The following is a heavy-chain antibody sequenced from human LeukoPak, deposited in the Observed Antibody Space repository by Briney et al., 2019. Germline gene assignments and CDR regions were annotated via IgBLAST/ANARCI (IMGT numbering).Heavy chain of an antibody. CDR1: GGPIRTYQ. CDR3: AAPDSSGYYYLY. D-gene: IGHD3-22*01. V-gene: IGHV4-59*08. Sequence: PSETLSLTCTVSGGPIRTYQWSWIRQPPGKGLEWIGNIHYSGSANYNPSLKSRVIISVDTSKNQFSLKLSSVTAADTAVYYCAAPDSSGYYYLYWGQGTLVTVSS. J-gene: IGHJ4*02. CDR2: IHYSGSA.